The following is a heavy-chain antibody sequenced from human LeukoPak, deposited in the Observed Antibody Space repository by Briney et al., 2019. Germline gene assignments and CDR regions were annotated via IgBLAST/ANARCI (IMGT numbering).Heavy chain of an antibody. Sequence: PSQTLSLTCTVSGGSISSGDYYWSWIRQPPGKGLEWIGYTSYSGSTNYNPSLKSRVTMSVDTSKDQFCLRLISVTAADTAVYYCARTVSGDYYGMDVWGQGTTVTVSS. CDR2: TSYSGST. CDR3: ARTVSGDYYGMDV. D-gene: IGHD1-26*01. V-gene: IGHV4-30-4*01. CDR1: GGSISSGDYY. J-gene: IGHJ6*02.